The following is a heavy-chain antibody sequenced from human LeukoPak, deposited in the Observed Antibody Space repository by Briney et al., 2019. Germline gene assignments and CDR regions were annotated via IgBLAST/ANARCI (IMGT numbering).Heavy chain of an antibody. CDR1: GYTFTTYT. CDR3: ARARYETRIWPKSRYDYYHYMDV. J-gene: IGHJ6*03. V-gene: IGHV1-3*03. D-gene: IGHD3-3*01. CDR2: INAGNGNT. Sequence: ASVKVSCKASGYTFTTYTIHWVRQAPGQRLEWMGWINAGNGNTKYSQEFQDRDTITRDTSASTAYMELSSLRSEDMAVYYCARARYETRIWPKSRYDYYHYMDVWGKGTTVTVSS.